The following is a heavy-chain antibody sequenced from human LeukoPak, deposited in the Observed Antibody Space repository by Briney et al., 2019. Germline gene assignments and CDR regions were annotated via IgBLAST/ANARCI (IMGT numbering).Heavy chain of an antibody. CDR2: IYYSGST. J-gene: IGHJ5*02. CDR1: GGSISSYY. D-gene: IGHD6-13*01. Sequence: PSETLSLTCTVSGGSISSYYWSWIRQPPGKGLEWIGYIYYSGSTNYNPSLKSRVTISVDTSKNQFSLELTSVTAADTAVYYCARPPGIAAAWFDPWGQGTLVTVSS. CDR3: ARPPGIAAAWFDP. V-gene: IGHV4-59*08.